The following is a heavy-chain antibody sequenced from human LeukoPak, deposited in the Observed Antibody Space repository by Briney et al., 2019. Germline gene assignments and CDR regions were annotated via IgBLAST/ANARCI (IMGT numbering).Heavy chain of an antibody. CDR3: ARDRGYSSGWENSWYFDL. CDR2: ISGSGGST. CDR1: GFTFSSYA. D-gene: IGHD6-19*01. J-gene: IGHJ2*01. Sequence: GGSLRLSCAASGFTFSSYAMSWVRQAPGKGLEWVSAISGSGGSTYYADSVKGRFTISRDNSKNALYLQMNSLRAEDTAVYYCARDRGYSSGWENSWYFDLWGRGTLVTVSS. V-gene: IGHV3-23*01.